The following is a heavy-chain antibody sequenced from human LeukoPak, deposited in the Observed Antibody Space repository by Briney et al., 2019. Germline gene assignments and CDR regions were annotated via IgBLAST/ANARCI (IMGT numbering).Heavy chain of an antibody. CDR2: IHSSGST. CDR1: GGSISSSSYY. D-gene: IGHD1-26*01. J-gene: IGHJ4*02. CDR3: TRDPLRGSYGPIDY. V-gene: IGHV4-39*07. Sequence: KPSETLSLTCTVSGGSISSSSYYWGWIRQPPGKGLEYIGSIHSSGSTHYNPSLKYRVTISLNTSKNHFSLKVRSVTAADTAFYYCTRDPLRGSYGPIDYWGLGTLVTVSS.